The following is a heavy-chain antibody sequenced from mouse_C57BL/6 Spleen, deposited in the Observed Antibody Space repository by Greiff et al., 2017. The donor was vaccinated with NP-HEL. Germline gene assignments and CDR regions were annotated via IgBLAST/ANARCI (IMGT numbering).Heavy chain of an antibody. Sequence: DVHLVESGGGLVKPGGSLKLSCAASGFTFSSYTMSWVRQTPEKRLEWVATISGGGGNTYYPDSVKGRFTISRDNAKNTLYLQMSSLRSEDTALYYCARHGTNWDWYFDVWGTGTTVTVSS. CDR3: ARHGTNWDWYFDV. V-gene: IGHV5-9*01. CDR2: ISGGGGNT. J-gene: IGHJ1*03. CDR1: GFTFSSYT. D-gene: IGHD4-1*01.